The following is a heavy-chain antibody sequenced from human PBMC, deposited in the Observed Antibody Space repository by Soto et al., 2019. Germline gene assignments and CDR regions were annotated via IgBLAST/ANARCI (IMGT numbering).Heavy chain of an antibody. CDR1: GGSVSSGSSY. CDR2: IYYSGTT. D-gene: IGHD2-8*01. V-gene: IGHV4-61*01. Sequence: QVQLQESGPGLVRPSETLSLMCTVSGGSVSSGSSYWSWIRQPPGKELEWIGHIYYSGTTNYSPPLKSRVIMSVGRTKSWFSLKVGSVPAADTAVYYCGRDSRQMVPIGGYYYYAMDVWGQGTTVTVSS. CDR3: GRDSRQMVPIGGYYYYAMDV. J-gene: IGHJ6*02.